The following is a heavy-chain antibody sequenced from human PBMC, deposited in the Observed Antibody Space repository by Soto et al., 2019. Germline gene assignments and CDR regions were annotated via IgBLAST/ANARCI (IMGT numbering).Heavy chain of an antibody. J-gene: IGHJ6*03. D-gene: IGHD2-2*01. V-gene: IGHV4-34*01. CDR3: ARGRVPAAMPDSYYYYMDV. CDR2: INHSGST. CDR1: GGSFSGYY. Sequence: TSETLSLTCAVCGGSFSGYYWSWIRQPPGKGLEWIGEINHSGSTNYNPSLKSRVTISVDTSKNQFSLKLSSVTAADTAVYYCARGRVPAAMPDSYYYYMDVWGKGTTVTVSS.